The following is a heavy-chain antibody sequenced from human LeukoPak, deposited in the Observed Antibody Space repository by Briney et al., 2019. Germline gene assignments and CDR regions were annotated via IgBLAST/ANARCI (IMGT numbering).Heavy chain of an antibody. Sequence: PGGSPRLSCAASGFTFSSYAMSWVRQAPGKGLEWVSAISGSGGSTYYADSVKGRFTISRDNSKNTLYLQMNSLRAEDTAVYYCAKAKNYSGYLYFDYWGQGTLVTVSS. D-gene: IGHD5-12*01. V-gene: IGHV3-23*01. CDR2: ISGSGGST. CDR1: GFTFSSYA. CDR3: AKAKNYSGYLYFDY. J-gene: IGHJ4*02.